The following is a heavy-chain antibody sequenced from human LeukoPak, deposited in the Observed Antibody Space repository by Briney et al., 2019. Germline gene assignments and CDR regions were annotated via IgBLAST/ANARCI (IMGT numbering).Heavy chain of an antibody. J-gene: IGHJ4*02. V-gene: IGHV3-11*01. CDR3: ARDLLRYFDWLPTDY. CDR2: ISSSGSTI. D-gene: IGHD3-9*01. Sequence: TGGSLRLSCAASGFTFSDYYMSWIRQAPGKGLEWVSYISSSGSTIYYADSVKGRFTISRDNAKNSLYLQMNSLRAEDTAVYYCARDLLRYFDWLPTDYWGQGTLVTVSS. CDR1: GFTFSDYY.